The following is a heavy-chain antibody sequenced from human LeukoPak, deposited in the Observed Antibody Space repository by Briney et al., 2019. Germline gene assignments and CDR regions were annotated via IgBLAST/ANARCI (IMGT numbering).Heavy chain of an antibody. Sequence: GGSLRLSCAASGFTFSSYSMTWVRQAPGKGLEWVSSISSSSSYIYYADSVKGRFTISRDNAKNSLYLQMNSLRAEDTAVYYCASDLYCSSTSCYTYWGQETLVTVSS. J-gene: IGHJ4*02. V-gene: IGHV3-21*01. CDR1: GFTFSSYS. D-gene: IGHD2-2*02. CDR3: ASDLYCSSTSCYTY. CDR2: ISSSSSYI.